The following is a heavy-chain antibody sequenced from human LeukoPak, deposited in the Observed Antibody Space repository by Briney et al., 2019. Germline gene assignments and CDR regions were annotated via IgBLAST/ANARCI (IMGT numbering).Heavy chain of an antibody. D-gene: IGHD5-18*01. J-gene: IGHJ4*02. Sequence: SETLSLTCTVSGGSISSSSYYWGWIRQPPGKGLEWIGSIYYSGSTYYNPSLKSRVTISVDTSKNQFSLKLSSVTAADTAVYYCARQVDTAMDYFDYWGQGTLVTVSS. CDR1: GGSISSSSYY. V-gene: IGHV4-39*01. CDR2: IYYSGST. CDR3: ARQVDTAMDYFDY.